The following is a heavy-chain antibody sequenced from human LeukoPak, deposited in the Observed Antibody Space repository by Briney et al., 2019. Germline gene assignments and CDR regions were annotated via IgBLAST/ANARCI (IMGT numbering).Heavy chain of an antibody. J-gene: IGHJ4*02. CDR3: ARVFNTVGFDY. CDR1: GFTFSNAW. Sequence: PGGSLRLSCATPGFTFSNAWMTWVRQAPGKGLEWVASIKPDGGEKFSVDSVKGRFTISRDNARNSLDLQMNSLRAEDTAVYYCARVFNTVGFDYWGQGILVTVSS. V-gene: IGHV3-7*01. D-gene: IGHD4-23*01. CDR2: IKPDGGEK.